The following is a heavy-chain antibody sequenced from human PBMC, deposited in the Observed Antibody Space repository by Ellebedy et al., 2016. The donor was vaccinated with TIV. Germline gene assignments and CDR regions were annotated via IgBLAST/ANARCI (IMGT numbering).Heavy chain of an antibody. J-gene: IGHJ4*02. D-gene: IGHD6-13*01. CDR1: GGSFSGYY. Sequence: GSLRLXXAVYGGSFSGYYWSWIRQPPGKGLEWIGEINHSGSTNYNPSLKSRVTISVDTSKNQFSLKLSSVTAADTAVYYCARGRNIVAYDWRYSSSWCDYWGQGTLVTVSS. CDR3: ARGRNIVAYDWRYSSSWCDY. CDR2: INHSGST. V-gene: IGHV4-34*01.